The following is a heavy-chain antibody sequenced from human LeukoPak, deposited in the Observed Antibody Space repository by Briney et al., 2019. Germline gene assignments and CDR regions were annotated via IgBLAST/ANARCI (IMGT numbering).Heavy chain of an antibody. J-gene: IGHJ6*03. V-gene: IGHV4-61*02. CDR1: GGSISSDSYY. CDR2: IYTSGST. CDR3: AGERSGSSWYYYMDV. Sequence: SETLSLTCTVSGGSISSDSYYWSWIRQPAGKGLEWIGRIYTSGSTNYNPSLKSRVTISVDTSKNQFSLKLSSVTAADTAVYYCAGERSGSSWYYYMDVWGKGTTVTVSS. D-gene: IGHD1-26*01.